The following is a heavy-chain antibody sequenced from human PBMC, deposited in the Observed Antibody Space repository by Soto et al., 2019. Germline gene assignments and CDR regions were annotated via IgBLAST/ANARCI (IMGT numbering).Heavy chain of an antibody. D-gene: IGHD2-15*01. CDR3: ARHPYCSGGSCYSPDFWFDP. CDR2: IYYSGST. CDR1: GGSISPYY. V-gene: IGHV4-59*08. Sequence: SETLSLTCTVSGGSISPYYWSWIRQPPGKGLEWIGYIYYSGSTNYNPSLKSRVTISVDTSKNQFSLKLSSVTAADTAVYYCARHPYCSGGSCYSPDFWFDPWGQGTLVTVSS. J-gene: IGHJ5*02.